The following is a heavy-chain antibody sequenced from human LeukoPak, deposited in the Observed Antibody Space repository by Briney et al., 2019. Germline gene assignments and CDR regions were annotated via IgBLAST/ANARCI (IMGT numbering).Heavy chain of an antibody. D-gene: IGHD3-10*01. CDR1: GFTFTSYA. J-gene: IGHJ6*02. V-gene: IGHV3-23*01. Sequence: GGSLRLSCAASGFTFTSYAMSWVRQAPGKGLEWVSAISGDGGSTYYIDSVKGRFTISRDNSKNTVYLEMSSLRAEDTAVYYCAKRSRRLTIVRGVPREDVWGQGTTVTVSS. CDR3: AKRSRRLTIVRGVPREDV. CDR2: ISGDGGST.